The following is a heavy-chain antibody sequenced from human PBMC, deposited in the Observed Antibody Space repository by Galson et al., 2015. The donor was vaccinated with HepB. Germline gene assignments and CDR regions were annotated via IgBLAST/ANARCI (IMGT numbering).Heavy chain of an antibody. V-gene: IGHV3-21*04. CDR3: SRGARYGAHVSLFLH. CDR1: GFTFSIYS. D-gene: IGHD4-17*01. Sequence: SLRLSCAASGFTFSIYSVQWVRQAPGEGLEWVSGISGNSGHIFYGDSVKGRFTLSRDNAKNLVYLQMNSLRAEDTALYYCSRGARYGAHVSLFLHRAQGPLLPLST. J-gene: IGHJ1*01. CDR2: ISGNSGHI.